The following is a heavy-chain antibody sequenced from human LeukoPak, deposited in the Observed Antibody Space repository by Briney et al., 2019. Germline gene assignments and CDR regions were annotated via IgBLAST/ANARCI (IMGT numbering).Heavy chain of an antibody. CDR3: ATGITMVRGVTYYYYGMDV. Sequence: ASVKLSCKVSGYTLTELSMHWVRQAPGKGLEWMGGFDPEDGETIYAQKFHGRVTMTEDTSTDTAYMELSSLRSEDTAVYYCATGITMVRGVTYYYYGMDVWGKGTTVTVSS. CDR1: GYTLTELS. D-gene: IGHD3-10*01. V-gene: IGHV1-24*01. J-gene: IGHJ6*04. CDR2: FDPEDGET.